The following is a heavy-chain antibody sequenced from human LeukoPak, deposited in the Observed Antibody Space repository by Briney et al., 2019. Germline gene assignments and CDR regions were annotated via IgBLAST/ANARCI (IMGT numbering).Heavy chain of an antibody. CDR1: GGSISSGDYY. Sequence: PSETLSLTCTVSGGSISSGDYYWSWIRQPPGKGLGWIGYIYYSGSTYYNPSLKSRVTISVDTSKNQFSLKLSSVTAEDTAVYYCARGERNYYYMDVWGKGTTVTVSS. J-gene: IGHJ6*03. D-gene: IGHD1-26*01. V-gene: IGHV4-30-4*01. CDR2: IYYSGST. CDR3: ARGERNYYYMDV.